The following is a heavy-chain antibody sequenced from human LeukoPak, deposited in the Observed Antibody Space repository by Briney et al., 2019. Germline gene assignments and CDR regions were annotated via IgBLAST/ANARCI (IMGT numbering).Heavy chain of an antibody. V-gene: IGHV3-7*01. Sequence: GGSLRLSCAASGFTFSSYWMSWVRQAPGKGLEWVANIKQDGSEKYYVDSVKGRFTVSRDNAKNSLYLQMNSLGAEDTAVYYCARPLLWFGESPKGYWGQGTLVTVSS. D-gene: IGHD3-10*01. CDR1: GFTFSSYW. J-gene: IGHJ4*02. CDR2: IKQDGSEK. CDR3: ARPLLWFGESPKGY.